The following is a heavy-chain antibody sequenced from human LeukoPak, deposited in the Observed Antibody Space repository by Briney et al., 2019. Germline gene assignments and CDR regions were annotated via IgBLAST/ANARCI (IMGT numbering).Heavy chain of an antibody. CDR3: ARGTQLWYPSDI. Sequence: SETLSLTCTVSGGSISSSSYYWGWIRQPPGKGLEWIGSIYYSGSTYYNPSLKSRVTISVDTSKNQFSLKLSSVTAADAAVYYCARGTQLWYPSDIWGQGTLVTVSS. J-gene: IGHJ4*02. D-gene: IGHD5-18*01. CDR1: GGSISSSSYY. CDR2: IYYSGST. V-gene: IGHV4-39*07.